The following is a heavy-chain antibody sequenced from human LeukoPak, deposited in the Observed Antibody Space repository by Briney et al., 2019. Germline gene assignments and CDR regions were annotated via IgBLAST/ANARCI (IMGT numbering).Heavy chain of an antibody. V-gene: IGHV4-31*03. D-gene: IGHD3-16*01. CDR1: GGSISSGGYY. Sequence: TLSLTCTVTGGSISSGGYYWSWIRQHPGKGLEWIGYIYYSGSTYYNPSLKSRVTISVDTSKNQFSLKLSSVTAADTAVYYCARVRPRGIFDYWGQGTLVTVSS. CDR3: ARVRPRGIFDY. CDR2: IYYSGST. J-gene: IGHJ4*02.